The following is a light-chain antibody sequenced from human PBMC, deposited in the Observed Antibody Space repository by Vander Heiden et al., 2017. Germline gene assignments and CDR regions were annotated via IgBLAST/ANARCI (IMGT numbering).Light chain of an antibody. Sequence: ERATINCKSSQSVLYSSNNKNYLAWYQQKPGQPPMLLIYWASTRESGVPDRFSGSGSGTDFTLTISSLQAEDVAVYYCQQYYSNPLTFGGGTKVEIK. CDR1: QSVLYSSNNKNY. CDR2: WAS. V-gene: IGKV4-1*01. CDR3: QQYYSNPLT. J-gene: IGKJ4*01.